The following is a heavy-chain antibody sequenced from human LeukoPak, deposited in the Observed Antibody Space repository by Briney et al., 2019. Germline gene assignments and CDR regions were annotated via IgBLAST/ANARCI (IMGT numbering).Heavy chain of an antibody. CDR1: GGSIGSSSYY. Sequence: EPSETLSLTCTVSGGSIGSSSYYWGWIRQPPGKGLEWIGNIYYTGSTYYDPSLKGRVTISVDTSKDQFSLKLSSVTAADTAVYYCARLGHGGNFVDYWGQGTLVTVSS. V-gene: IGHV4-39*01. CDR3: ARLGHGGNFVDY. J-gene: IGHJ4*02. CDR2: IYYTGST. D-gene: IGHD4-23*01.